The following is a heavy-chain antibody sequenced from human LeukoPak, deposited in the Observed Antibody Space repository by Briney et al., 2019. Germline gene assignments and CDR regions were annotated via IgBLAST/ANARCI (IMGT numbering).Heavy chain of an antibody. V-gene: IGHV1-2*02. Sequence: ASVKVSCKASGYTFTGYYMRWVRQAPGQGLEWMGWINPNSGGTNYAQKFQGRVTMTRDTSISTAYMELSRLRSDGTAVYYCARGHIFDFAFWGQGTLVTVSS. CDR2: INPNSGGT. CDR3: ARGHIFDFAF. D-gene: IGHD3/OR15-3a*01. J-gene: IGHJ4*02. CDR1: GYTFTGYY.